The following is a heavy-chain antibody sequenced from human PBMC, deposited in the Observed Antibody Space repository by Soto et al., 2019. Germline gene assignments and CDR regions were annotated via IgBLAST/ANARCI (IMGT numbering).Heavy chain of an antibody. CDR3: AQRCSSRDCPRDYNYAMDV. CDR1: GGTFSNYA. D-gene: IGHD2-2*01. Sequence: QVQLVQSGAEVKKPGSSVKVSCKASGGTFSNYAIIWVRLAPGQGLEWVGGIIPIFGTVNNAQKFQGRVRITADESTGTAYMELSSLRSDDTAVYYCAQRCSSRDCPRDYNYAMDVWGQGTTVTVSS. CDR2: IIPIFGTV. V-gene: IGHV1-69*01. J-gene: IGHJ6*02.